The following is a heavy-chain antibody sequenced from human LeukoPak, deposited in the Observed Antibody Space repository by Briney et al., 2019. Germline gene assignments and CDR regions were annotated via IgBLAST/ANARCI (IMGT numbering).Heavy chain of an antibody. CDR2: IYPDESNI. CDR1: GCIFPTYW. V-gene: IGHV5-51*01. D-gene: IGHD2-2*03. CDR3: ARPPSRGYSSSFEY. J-gene: IGHJ4*02. Sequence: GGSLKISCKGSGCIFPTYWIAWVRQLPGKGLEWMGIIYPDESNIRYSPSFQGQVTISADKSISTAYLQWSSLKASDTAMYYCARPPSRGYSSSFEYWGQGTLVTVSS.